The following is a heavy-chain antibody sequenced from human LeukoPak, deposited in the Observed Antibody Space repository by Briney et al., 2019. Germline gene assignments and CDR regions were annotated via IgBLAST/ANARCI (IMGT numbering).Heavy chain of an antibody. Sequence: ASVKVSCKASGYTFTSYGISWVRQAPGQGLEWMGWISAYNGNTNYAQKLQGRVTMTTDTSTSTAYMELWSLRSDDTAVYYCARDGPEFYYIVVVPAAPTGWFDPWGQGTLVTVSS. CDR3: ARDGPEFYYIVVVPAAPTGWFDP. D-gene: IGHD2-2*01. CDR1: GYTFTSYG. CDR2: ISAYNGNT. J-gene: IGHJ5*02. V-gene: IGHV1-18*01.